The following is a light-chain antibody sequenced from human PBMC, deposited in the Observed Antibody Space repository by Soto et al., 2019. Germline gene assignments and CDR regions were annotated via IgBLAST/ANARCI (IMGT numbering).Light chain of an antibody. Sequence: DIQMTQSQSSLSASVGDRVTITCQASQDISNYLNWYQQKPGKAPKLLIYYASNLETGVPSRFSGSGSGTDFTFTISSLQPEDIATYYCQQYDNLSFTFGPGTKVDIK. CDR2: YAS. CDR1: QDISNY. J-gene: IGKJ3*01. CDR3: QQYDNLSFT. V-gene: IGKV1-33*01.